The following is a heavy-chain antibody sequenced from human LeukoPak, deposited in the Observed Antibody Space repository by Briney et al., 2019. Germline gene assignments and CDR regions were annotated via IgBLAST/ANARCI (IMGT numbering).Heavy chain of an antibody. D-gene: IGHD2-2*02. V-gene: IGHV3-48*02. J-gene: IGHJ4*02. CDR2: IGTTGSPI. CDR3: ARDYCTSTSCNICYFDY. CDR1: GFTLSRFS. Sequence: GGSLRLSCAASGFTLSRFSMNWVRQAPGKGLEWVSYIGTTGSPIYYADSVKGRFTISRDNAKNSLYLQMNSLRDEGTAVYYCARDYCTSTSCNICYFDYWGQGTLVTVSS.